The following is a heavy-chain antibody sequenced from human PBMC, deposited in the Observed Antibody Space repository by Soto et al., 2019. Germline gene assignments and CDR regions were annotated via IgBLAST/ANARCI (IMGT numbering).Heavy chain of an antibody. V-gene: IGHV3-30-3*01. D-gene: IGHD3-22*01. Sequence: QVQLVESGGGVVQPGRSLRLSCAASGFTFSTYALHWVRQAPGKGLEWVATVTSDGSNKYHADSVEGRFTISRDDAKNTLYLQLNRLRAEDTAVYYCGRITLKTSVDTFDFWGQGKMVTVSS. CDR2: VTSDGSNK. CDR1: GFTFSTYA. CDR3: GRITLKTSVDTFDF. J-gene: IGHJ3*01.